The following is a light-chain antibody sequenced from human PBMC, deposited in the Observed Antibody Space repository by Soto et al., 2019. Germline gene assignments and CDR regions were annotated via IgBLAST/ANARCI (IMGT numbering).Light chain of an antibody. CDR1: QSVSSY. V-gene: IGKV3-11*01. Sequence: EIVLTQSPSPLSLSPGERATLSCRASQSVSSYLAWYQQKPGQAPRRLIYDASNRATGIPATFSGSGSGTDFPLTISSLEPEDFAGYYCQQRSNWPPSITFGQGTRLEIK. CDR2: DAS. CDR3: QQRSNWPPSIT. J-gene: IGKJ5*01.